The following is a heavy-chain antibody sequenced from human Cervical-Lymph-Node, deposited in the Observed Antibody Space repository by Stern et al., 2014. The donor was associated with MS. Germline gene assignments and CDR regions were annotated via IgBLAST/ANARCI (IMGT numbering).Heavy chain of an antibody. V-gene: IGHV1-8*01. D-gene: IGHD3-3*01. CDR2: MNPNSGNT. J-gene: IGHJ6*02. CDR3: ARGVRDLEWLLHYYGLDV. Sequence: QVQLVESGAEVKKPGASMKVSCKASGYSFTNYDINWVRQAPGQGLEWMGWMNPNSGNTGSAQKFQGRVTLTRNTPLRTAYMELSSLRSEDTAVYYCARGVRDLEWLLHYYGLDVWGQGTTVTVSS. CDR1: GYSFTNYD.